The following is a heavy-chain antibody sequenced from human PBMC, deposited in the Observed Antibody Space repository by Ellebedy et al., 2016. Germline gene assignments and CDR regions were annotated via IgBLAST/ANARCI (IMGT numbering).Heavy chain of an antibody. CDR3: ARHDLLVGATLFDY. CDR2: IYPGDSDT. J-gene: IGHJ4*02. CDR1: GYSFTSYW. Sequence: ASVKVSCKGSGYSFTSYWIGWVRQMPGKGLEWMGIIYPGDSDTRYSPSFQGQVTISADKSISTAYLQWSSLKASDTAMYYCARHDLLVGATLFDYWGQGTLVTVSS. D-gene: IGHD1-26*01. V-gene: IGHV5-51*01.